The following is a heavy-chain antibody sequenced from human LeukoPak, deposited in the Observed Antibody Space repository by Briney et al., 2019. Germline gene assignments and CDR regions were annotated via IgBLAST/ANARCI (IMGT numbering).Heavy chain of an antibody. V-gene: IGHV1-8*01. J-gene: IGHJ4*02. CDR1: GYTFTSYD. CDR2: MNPNSGNT. Sequence: ASVKVSCKASGYTFTSYDVNWVRQATGQGLEWMGWMNPNSGNTGYAQKFQGRVTITRNTSISTAYMQLSSLRSEDKAVYYCARRVSYGDFDYWGQGTLVTVSS. D-gene: IGHD4-17*01. CDR3: ARRVSYGDFDY.